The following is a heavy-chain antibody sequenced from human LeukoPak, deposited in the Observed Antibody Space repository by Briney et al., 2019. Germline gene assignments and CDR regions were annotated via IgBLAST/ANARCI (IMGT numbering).Heavy chain of an antibody. J-gene: IGHJ4*02. Sequence: GGSLRLSCAASGFTFSDYSMNRVRQAPGKGLEWISYVGISSGNTKYADSVKGRFTISGDSAKNSVFLQMNSLRVEDTAVHYCARDHRYAFDNWGQGTLVTVSS. V-gene: IGHV3-48*04. D-gene: IGHD5-12*01. CDR1: GFTFSDYS. CDR3: ARDHRYAFDN. CDR2: VGISSGNT.